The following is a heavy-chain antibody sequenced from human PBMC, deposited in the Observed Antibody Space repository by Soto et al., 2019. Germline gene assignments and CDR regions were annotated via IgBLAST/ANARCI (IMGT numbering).Heavy chain of an antibody. D-gene: IGHD2-15*01. Sequence: GRSLRLSCAASGFTFDDYTMHWVRQAPGKGLEWVSLISWDGGSTDYGDSVKGRFTISRDNSKNSLYLQMNSLRTEDTALYYCAKDAYCDGGSCQPHFDYWGQGTLVTVSS. V-gene: IGHV3-43*01. CDR2: ISWDGGST. J-gene: IGHJ4*02. CDR3: AKDAYCDGGSCQPHFDY. CDR1: GFTFDDYT.